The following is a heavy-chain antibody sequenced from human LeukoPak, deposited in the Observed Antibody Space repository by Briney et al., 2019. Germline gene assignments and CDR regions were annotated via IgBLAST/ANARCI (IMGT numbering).Heavy chain of an antibody. J-gene: IGHJ5*02. CDR1: GFTFSDYW. V-gene: IGHV3-7*03. CDR2: IKQDGTAT. Sequence: GGSLRLSCAASGFTFSDYWMSWVRQAPGKGLEWVAHIKQDGTATYFVDSVEGRFTISRDNTKNSLYLQMNSLRVEDTAVYFCARAMGNFDPWGQGTLVTVSS. D-gene: IGHD4-4*01. CDR3: ARAMGNFDP.